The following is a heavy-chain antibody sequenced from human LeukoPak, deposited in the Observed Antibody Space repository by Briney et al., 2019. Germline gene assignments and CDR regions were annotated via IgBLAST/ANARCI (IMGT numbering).Heavy chain of an antibody. D-gene: IGHD2-21*02. V-gene: IGHV4-59*08. CDR3: ARLVVVTSRPWSAWYFDL. J-gene: IGHJ2*01. CDR2: IYYTGST. Sequence: SSETLSLTCTVSGGSISTYYWSWIRQPPGKGLEWIGHIYYTGSTNYNPSLKSRVTISVDTSKNQFSLKLSSVTAADTAVYYCARLVVVTSRPWSAWYFDLWGRGTLVTVSS. CDR1: GGSISTYY.